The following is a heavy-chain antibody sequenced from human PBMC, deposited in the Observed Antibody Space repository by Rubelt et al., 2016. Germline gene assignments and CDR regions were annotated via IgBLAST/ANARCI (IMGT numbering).Heavy chain of an antibody. CDR2: IYYSGST. D-gene: IGHD2-15*01. Sequence: QVQLQESGPGLVKPSETLSLTCTVSGGSISSYYWSWIRQPPGKGLEWIGYIYYSGSTNYNPSLKSRVTISVDTAKNQCSLKLSSVTAADTAVYYCARHVVIPAGGMDVWGQGTTVTVSS. CDR3: ARHVVIPAGGMDV. V-gene: IGHV4-59*08. CDR1: GGSISSYY. J-gene: IGHJ6*02.